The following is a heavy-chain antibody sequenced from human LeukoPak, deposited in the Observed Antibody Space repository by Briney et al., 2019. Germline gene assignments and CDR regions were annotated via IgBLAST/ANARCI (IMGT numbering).Heavy chain of an antibody. J-gene: IGHJ4*02. V-gene: IGHV4-34*01. D-gene: IGHD3-16*01. CDR2: VSQSGDT. CDR3: ARGLGGPRLGY. Sequence: SETLSLTCAVYGGSFSGYFCSWIRQSPGKDLEWIGEVSQSGDTYYNPPLTSRVTMSVDTSKNQFSLKVNSVTAADTAVYYCARGLGGPRLGYWGQGTLVTVSS. CDR1: GGSFSGYF.